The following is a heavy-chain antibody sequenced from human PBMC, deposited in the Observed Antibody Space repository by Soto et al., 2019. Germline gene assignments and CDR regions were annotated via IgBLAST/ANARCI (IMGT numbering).Heavy chain of an antibody. J-gene: IGHJ6*01. Sequence: QVQLVQSGAEVKKPGSSVKVSCKASGGTFSSYAISWVRQAPGQGLEWMGGIIPIPGTANYAQKFQGRVTITADESTRTVYMELSSLRSEDTAVYYCARSQGSSTSLEIYYYYYYGMDVWGQGTTVTVSS. CDR3: ARSQGSSTSLEIYYYYYYGMDV. CDR1: GGTFSSYA. V-gene: IGHV1-69*01. CDR2: IIPIPGTA. D-gene: IGHD2-2*01.